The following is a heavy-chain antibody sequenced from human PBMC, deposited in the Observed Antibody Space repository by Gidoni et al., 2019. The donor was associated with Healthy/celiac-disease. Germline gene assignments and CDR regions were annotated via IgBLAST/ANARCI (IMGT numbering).Heavy chain of an antibody. J-gene: IGHJ5*02. CDR3: ARNIVVVPAAMGWFDP. CDR2: IIPSFGTA. Sequence: QVQLVQSGAEVKKPGSSVKVSCKASGGTFSSYAISWVRQAPGQGLVWRGGIIPSFGTATYSQKFQGIVTLPSDDSTSTAYMELCSLRSDATAVYYCARNIVVVPAAMGWFDPWCQGTLVTVSS. V-gene: IGHV1-69*01. D-gene: IGHD2-2*01. CDR1: GGTFSSYA.